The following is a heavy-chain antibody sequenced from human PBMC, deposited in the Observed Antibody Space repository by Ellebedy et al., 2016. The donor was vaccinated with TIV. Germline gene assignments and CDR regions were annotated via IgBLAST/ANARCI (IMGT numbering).Heavy chain of an antibody. J-gene: IGHJ5*02. Sequence: AASVKVSCKASGYTFTGYYMHWVRPAPGQGLEWMGWINPNSGDTEYAQNFQGRVTMTRDTSISTAYMELSSLTSDDTAMYYCARPNIVAAGRWFDPWGQGTLVTVSS. CDR2: INPNSGDT. V-gene: IGHV1-2*02. CDR3: ARPNIVAAGRWFDP. D-gene: IGHD6-13*01. CDR1: GYTFTGYY.